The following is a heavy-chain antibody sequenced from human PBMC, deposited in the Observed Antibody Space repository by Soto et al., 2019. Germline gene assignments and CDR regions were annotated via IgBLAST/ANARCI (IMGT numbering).Heavy chain of an antibody. CDR2: IIPIFGTA. CDR3: ARLTRRDGYNGVYYYYYYGMDV. CDR1: GGTFSSYA. V-gene: IGHV1-69*13. Sequence: ASVKVSCKASGGTFSSYAISWVRQAPGQGLEWMGGIIPIFGTANYAQKFQGRVTITADESTSTAYMELSSLRSEDTAVYYCARLTRRDGYNGVYYYYYYGMDVWGQGTTVTVSS. J-gene: IGHJ6*02. D-gene: IGHD2-8*01.